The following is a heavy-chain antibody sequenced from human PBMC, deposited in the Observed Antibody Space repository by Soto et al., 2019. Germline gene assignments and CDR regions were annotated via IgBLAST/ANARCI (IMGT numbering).Heavy chain of an antibody. CDR2: IYPGDSDT. Sequence: GESLKISCKGSGYSFTSYWIGWVRQMPGKGLEWMGIIYPGDSDTRYSPSFQGQVTISADKSISTAYLQWSSLKASDTAMYSCARLSYDSSGYRLALFGYWGQGTLVTVSS. D-gene: IGHD3-22*01. J-gene: IGHJ4*02. CDR3: ARLSYDSSGYRLALFGY. V-gene: IGHV5-51*01. CDR1: GYSFTSYW.